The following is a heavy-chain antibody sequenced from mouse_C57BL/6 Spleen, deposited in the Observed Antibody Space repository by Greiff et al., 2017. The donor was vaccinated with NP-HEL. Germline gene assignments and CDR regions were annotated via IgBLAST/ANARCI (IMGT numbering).Heavy chain of an antibody. CDR1: GFSLTSYG. Sequence: VQLVESGPGLVQPSQSLSITCTVSGFSLTSYGVHWVRQSPGKGLEWLGVIWSGGSTDYNAAFISRLSISKDNSKSQVFFKMNSLQADDTAIYYCARNALITTVVAPYAMDYWGQGTSVTVSS. CDR3: ARNALITTVVAPYAMDY. V-gene: IGHV2-2*01. CDR2: IWSGGST. D-gene: IGHD1-1*01. J-gene: IGHJ4*01.